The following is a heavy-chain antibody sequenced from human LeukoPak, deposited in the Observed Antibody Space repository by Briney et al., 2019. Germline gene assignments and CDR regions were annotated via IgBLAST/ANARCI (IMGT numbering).Heavy chain of an antibody. V-gene: IGHV4-39*01. CDR1: GGSISSSSYY. Sequence: PSETLSLTCTVSGGSISSSSYYWGWIRQPPGKGLEWIGSIYYSGSTYYNPSLKSRVTISVDTSKNQFSLKLSSVTAADTAVYYCATFKGSYDSSGYYYGYYYYYGMDVWGQGTTVTISS. J-gene: IGHJ6*02. CDR2: IYYSGST. D-gene: IGHD3-22*01. CDR3: ATFKGSYDSSGYYYGYYYYYGMDV.